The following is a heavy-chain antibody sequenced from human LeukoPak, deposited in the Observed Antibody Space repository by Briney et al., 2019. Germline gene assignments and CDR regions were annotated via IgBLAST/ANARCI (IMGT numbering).Heavy chain of an antibody. Sequence: GGSLRLSCAASGFTFTSYAMSWVRQAPGKGLEWVSTISNTGGSTYYADSVKGRFTVSRDNSKYTLYLQMRGLRAEDTAAYYCAKAHVIGVVGIGFDIWGRGTKVTVSS. V-gene: IGHV3-23*01. D-gene: IGHD3-22*01. CDR1: GFTFTSYA. CDR2: ISNTGGST. J-gene: IGHJ3*02. CDR3: AKAHVIGVVGIGFDI.